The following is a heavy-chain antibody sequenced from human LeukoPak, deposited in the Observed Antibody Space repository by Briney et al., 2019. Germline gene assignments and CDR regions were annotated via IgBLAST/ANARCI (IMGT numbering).Heavy chain of an antibody. CDR2: ISSSSSYI. CDR1: GFPFSSYR. Sequence: PGGPLRLSCAASGFPFSSYRMSWVRQAPGKGLEWVSSISSSSSYIYYADSVKGRFTISRDNAKNSPYRQRNSLRAQDTAVYYCARVAAGAYYFDYWGQGTLVTVSS. D-gene: IGHD6-13*01. V-gene: IGHV3-21*01. J-gene: IGHJ4*02. CDR3: ARVAAGAYYFDY.